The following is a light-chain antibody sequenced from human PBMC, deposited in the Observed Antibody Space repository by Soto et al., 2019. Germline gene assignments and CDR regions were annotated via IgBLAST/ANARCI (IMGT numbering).Light chain of an antibody. CDR1: SSDVGGYNY. CDR3: SSYTRNSTWV. CDR2: EVS. V-gene: IGLV2-14*01. Sequence: QSALTQPASVSGSPGQSITISCTGTSSDVGGYNYVSWYQQLPGKAPKLMIYEVSNRPSGVSNRFSGSKSGSTASLTISGLQAEDEADYYCSSYTRNSTWVFGGGTKLTVL. J-gene: IGLJ3*02.